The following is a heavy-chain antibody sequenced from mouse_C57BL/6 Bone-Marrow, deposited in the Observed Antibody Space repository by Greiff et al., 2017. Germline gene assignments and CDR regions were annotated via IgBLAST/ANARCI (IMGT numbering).Heavy chain of an antibody. D-gene: IGHD2-5*01. CDR2: IDPSDSYT. V-gene: IGHV1-69*01. CDR1: GYTFTSYW. J-gene: IGHJ2*01. Sequence: QVQLQQPGAELVMPGASVKLSCKASGYTFTSYWMHWVKQRPGQGLEWIGEIDPSDSYTNYNQKFKGKSTLTVDKSSSTAYMQLRSLTSEDSEVYYCERERSYYSNYDFDYWGQGTTLTVSA. CDR3: ERERSYYSNYDFDY.